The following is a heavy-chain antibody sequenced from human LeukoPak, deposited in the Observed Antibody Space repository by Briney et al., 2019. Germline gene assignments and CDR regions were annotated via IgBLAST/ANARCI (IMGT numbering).Heavy chain of an antibody. CDR3: ASGYCSTTSCYVNPYFDY. J-gene: IGHJ4*02. V-gene: IGHV1-69*13. D-gene: IGHD2-2*03. CDR1: GYTFTSYG. Sequence: SVKVSCKASGYTFTSYGISWVRQAPGQGLEWMGGIIRIFSTTNYAQKFQGRVTISADESTSTAYMELSSLRSEDTAVYYCASGYCSTTSCYVNPYFDYWGQGTLVTVSS. CDR2: IIRIFSTT.